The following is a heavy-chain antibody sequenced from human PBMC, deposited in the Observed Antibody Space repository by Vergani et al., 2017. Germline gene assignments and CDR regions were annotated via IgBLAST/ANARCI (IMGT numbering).Heavy chain of an antibody. CDR2: ISSSGSTI. J-gene: IGHJ4*02. CDR3: AREEGRQLVPGRNEPFDY. V-gene: IGHV3-48*03. Sequence: EVQLVESGGGLVQPGGSLRLSCAASGFTFSSYEMNWVRQAPGKGLEWVSYISSSGSTIYYADSVKGRFTISSDNAKNSLYLQMNSLRAEDTAVYYCAREEGRQLVPGRNEPFDYWGQGTLVTVSS. D-gene: IGHD6-6*01. CDR1: GFTFSSYE.